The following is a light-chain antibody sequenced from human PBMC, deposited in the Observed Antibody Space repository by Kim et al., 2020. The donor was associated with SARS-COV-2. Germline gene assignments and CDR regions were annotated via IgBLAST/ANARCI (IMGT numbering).Light chain of an antibody. CDR3: ATWDSSLSVGV. Sequence: QSVLTQPPSVSAAPGQKVTISCSGSSSNIGNNFVSWYQQLPGAAPKLLIYDNNNRLSWIPDRFSGSKSGTSATLDIAGLQTGDEGDYYCATWDSSLSVGVFGGGTQLTVL. CDR1: SSNIGNNF. CDR2: DNN. V-gene: IGLV1-51*01. J-gene: IGLJ2*01.